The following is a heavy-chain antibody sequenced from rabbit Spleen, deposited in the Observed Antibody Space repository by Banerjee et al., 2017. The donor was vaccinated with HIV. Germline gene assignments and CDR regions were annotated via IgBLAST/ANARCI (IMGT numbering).Heavy chain of an antibody. Sequence: QSLEESGGDLVKPGTSLTLTCKASGFSFSSGYYMCWVRQAPGKGLEWIACIAAGSGGTTYYASWAKGRFTISKTSSTTVTLQMTSLTAADTATYFCARFYAGYGDFGYAAMWGQGTLVT. D-gene: IGHD7-1*01. CDR1: GFSFSSGYY. CDR3: ARFYAGYGDFGYAAM. V-gene: IGHV1S40*01. J-gene: IGHJ3*01. CDR2: IAAGSGGTT.